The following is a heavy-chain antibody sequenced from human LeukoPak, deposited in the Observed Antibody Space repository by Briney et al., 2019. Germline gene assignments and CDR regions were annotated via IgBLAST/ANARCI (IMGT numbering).Heavy chain of an antibody. D-gene: IGHD4-4*01. CDR1: GGSFSGYY. J-gene: IGHJ4*02. Sequence: SETLSLTCAVYGGSFSGYYWSWIRQPPGKGLEWIGEINHSGSTNYNPSLKSRVTISVDTSKNQLSLKLSSVTAADTAVYYCARGTVTTGPYYFDYWGQGTLVTVSS. V-gene: IGHV4-34*01. CDR3: ARGTVTTGPYYFDY. CDR2: INHSGST.